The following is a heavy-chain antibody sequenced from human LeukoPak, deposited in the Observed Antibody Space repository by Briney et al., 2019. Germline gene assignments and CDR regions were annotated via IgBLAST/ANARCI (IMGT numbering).Heavy chain of an antibody. CDR2: VYYSGST. D-gene: IGHD1-26*01. V-gene: IGHV4-59*12. CDR3: ARDGWELLEYFDY. J-gene: IGHJ4*02. Sequence: PSETLSLTCTVSGGPINSYYWSWIRQPPGKGLDWTGYVYYSGSTYYNPSLKSRVTVSVDTSKNQFSLKLSSVTAADTAVYYCARDGWELLEYFDYWGQGTLVTVSS. CDR1: GGPINSYY.